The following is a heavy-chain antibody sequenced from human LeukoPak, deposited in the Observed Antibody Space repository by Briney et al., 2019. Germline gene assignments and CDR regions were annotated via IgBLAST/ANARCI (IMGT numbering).Heavy chain of an antibody. V-gene: IGHV4-34*01. CDR2: INHSGST. CDR1: GGSFSGYY. CDR3: ARGLRIAAAGSDP. Sequence: SETLSLTCAVYGGSFSGYYWSWIRQPPGKGLEWIGEINHSGSTNYNPSLKSRVTISVDTSKNQFSLKLSSVTAADTAMYYCARGLRIAAAGSDPWGQGTLVTVSS. J-gene: IGHJ5*02. D-gene: IGHD6-13*01.